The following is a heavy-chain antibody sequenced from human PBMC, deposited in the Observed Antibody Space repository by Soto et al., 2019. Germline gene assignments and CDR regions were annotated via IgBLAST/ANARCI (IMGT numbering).Heavy chain of an antibody. CDR1: GGSISSYY. V-gene: IGHV4-59*01. J-gene: IGHJ6*03. D-gene: IGHD1-1*01. Sequence: SETLSLTCTFSGGSISSYYWSWIRQPPGKGLEWIGYIYYSGSTNYNPSLKSRVTISVDTSKNQFSLKLSSVTAADTAVYYCAGQDSNATTYYYYYYMDVWGKGTTVTVSS. CDR3: AGQDSNATTYYYYYYMDV. CDR2: IYYSGST.